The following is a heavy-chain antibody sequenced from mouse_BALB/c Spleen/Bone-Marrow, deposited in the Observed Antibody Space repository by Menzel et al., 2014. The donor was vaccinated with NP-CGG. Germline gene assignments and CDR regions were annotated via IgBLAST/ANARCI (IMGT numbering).Heavy chain of an antibody. V-gene: IGHV1S127*01. J-gene: IGHJ3*01. CDR2: IDPSDNYT. Sequence: QXHVKQSGAELVKPGASVKMSCKASGYTFTSYWMHWVRQRPGQGLEWIGAIDPSDNYTHYNQEFKGKATLTVDTSSSTAYMQLSGLTSEDXAVYYCTNLGTYWGQGXLXTXSA. CDR1: GYTFTSYW. D-gene: IGHD2-14*01. CDR3: TNLGTY.